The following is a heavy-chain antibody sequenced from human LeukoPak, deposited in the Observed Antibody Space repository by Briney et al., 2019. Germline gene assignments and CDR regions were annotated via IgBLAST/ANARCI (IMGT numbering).Heavy chain of an antibody. Sequence: GGSLRLSCAASGFTFSSYWMNWARQAPGKGLEWVAIINHNGNVNYYVDSVKGRFTISRDNAKNSLYLQMSNLRAEDTAVYFCARGGGLDVWGQGATVTVSS. V-gene: IGHV3-7*03. J-gene: IGHJ6*02. CDR1: GFTFSSYW. D-gene: IGHD3-16*01. CDR2: INHNGNVN. CDR3: ARGGGLDV.